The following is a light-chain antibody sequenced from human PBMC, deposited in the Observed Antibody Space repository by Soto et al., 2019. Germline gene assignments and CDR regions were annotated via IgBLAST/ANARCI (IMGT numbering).Light chain of an antibody. CDR2: GAS. Sequence: EIVLTQSPGTLSLSPGERATLSCRASQSVSSSYLAWYQQKPGQGPRLLIYGASSRATGIPDRFSGSGSGTDFTLTISRLEPEDFALYYCQQYGSSLCTFGQGTKVEIK. V-gene: IGKV3-20*01. CDR3: QQYGSSLCT. CDR1: QSVSSSY. J-gene: IGKJ1*01.